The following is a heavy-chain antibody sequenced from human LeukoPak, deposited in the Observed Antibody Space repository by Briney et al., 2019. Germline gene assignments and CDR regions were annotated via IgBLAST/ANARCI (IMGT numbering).Heavy chain of an antibody. CDR3: ARGGGRYCDSVNCYSAYYFDY. CDR2: INTDTRNP. D-gene: IGHD2/OR15-2a*01. Sequence: ASVKVPCKSSGYTFTDFAINWVRQAPGQGLEWMGWINTDTRNPTYAQGFTGRFVLSLDTSVSTAYLQISSLKAEDTAVYYCARGGGRYCDSVNCYSAYYFDYWGQGTLVTVSS. J-gene: IGHJ4*02. CDR1: GYTFTDFA. V-gene: IGHV7-4-1*02.